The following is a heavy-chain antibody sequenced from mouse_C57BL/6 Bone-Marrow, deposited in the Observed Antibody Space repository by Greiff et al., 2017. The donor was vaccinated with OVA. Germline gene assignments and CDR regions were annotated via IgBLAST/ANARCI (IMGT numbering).Heavy chain of an antibody. CDR1: GYTFTSYW. Sequence: QVQLKESGAELVKPGASVKLSCKASGYTFTSYWMHWVKQRPGQGLEWIGMIHPNSGSTNYNEKFKSKATLTVDKSSSTAYMQLSSLTSEDSAVYYCAENLFRFDYWGQGTTLTVSS. V-gene: IGHV1-64*01. CDR2: IHPNSGST. D-gene: IGHD1-1*01. CDR3: AENLFRFDY. J-gene: IGHJ2*01.